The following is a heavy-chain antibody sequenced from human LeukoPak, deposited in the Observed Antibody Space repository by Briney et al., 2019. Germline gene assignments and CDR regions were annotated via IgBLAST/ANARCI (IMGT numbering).Heavy chain of an antibody. CDR3: AREVWDFGVVVAMDY. CDR1: GGSFSGYY. V-gene: IGHV4-34*01. D-gene: IGHD3-3*01. J-gene: IGHJ4*02. Sequence: SETLSLTCAVYGGSFSGYYWSWIRQPPGKGLEWIGEINHSGSTNYNPSLKSRVTISVDTSKNQFSLKLSSVTAADTAVYYCAREVWDFGVVVAMDYWGQGTLVTVSS. CDR2: INHSGST.